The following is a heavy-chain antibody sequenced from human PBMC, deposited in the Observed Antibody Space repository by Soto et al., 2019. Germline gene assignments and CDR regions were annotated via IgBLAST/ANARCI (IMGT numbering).Heavy chain of an antibody. D-gene: IGHD3-10*01. Sequence: ESGGGVVQPGRSLRLSCAASGFTFSSYGMHWVRQAPGKGLEWVAVISYDGSNKYYADSVKGRFTISRDNSKNTLYLQMNSLRAEDTAVYYCATGMWFGELFGYWGQGTLVTVSS. J-gene: IGHJ4*02. V-gene: IGHV3-30*03. CDR1: GFTFSSYG. CDR3: ATGMWFGELFGY. CDR2: ISYDGSNK.